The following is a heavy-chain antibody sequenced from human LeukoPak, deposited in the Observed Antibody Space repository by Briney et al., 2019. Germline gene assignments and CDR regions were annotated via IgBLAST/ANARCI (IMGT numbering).Heavy chain of an antibody. CDR1: DYSVTSDHY. J-gene: IGHJ5*02. V-gene: IGHV4-38-2*01. D-gene: IGHD3-10*01. CDR3: VREGRTSGTSWYDP. CDR2: IYHSGGT. Sequence: SETLSLTCAVSDYSVTSDHYWGWIRLAPGEGLEWIGSIYHSGGTYYNPSLKSRVTISVDTSKDQFSLRLTSVTAADTGIYYCVREGRTSGTSWYDPWGQGTRVTVSS.